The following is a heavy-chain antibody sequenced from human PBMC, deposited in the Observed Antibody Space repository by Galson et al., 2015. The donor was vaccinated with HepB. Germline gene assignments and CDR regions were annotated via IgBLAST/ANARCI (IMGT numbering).Heavy chain of an antibody. CDR1: GYSFSSFG. D-gene: IGHD3-22*01. V-gene: IGHV1-18*01. J-gene: IGHJ4*02. Sequence: SVKVSCKASGYSFSSFGLSWVRQAPGQGLEWMGWISASNGDTNYAQNLQGRVTMTTETSTSTAYMELSSLRSEDTAVYYCARAGVSGYYSGLHYWGQGTLVTVSS. CDR3: ARAGVSGYYSGLHY. CDR2: ISASNGDT.